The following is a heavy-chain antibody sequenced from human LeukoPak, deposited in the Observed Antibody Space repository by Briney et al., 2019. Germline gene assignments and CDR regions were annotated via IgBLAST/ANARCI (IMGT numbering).Heavy chain of an antibody. CDR1: GGSISSYY. CDR2: IYYSGST. Sequence: SETLSLTCTVSGGSISSYYWSWIRQPPGKGLEWIGYIYYSGSTNYNPSLKSRVTISVDTSKNQFSLKLSSVTAADTAVYYCAREEGSARPSDYWGQGTLVTVSS. V-gene: IGHV4-59*01. CDR3: AREEGSARPSDY. J-gene: IGHJ4*02. D-gene: IGHD6-6*01.